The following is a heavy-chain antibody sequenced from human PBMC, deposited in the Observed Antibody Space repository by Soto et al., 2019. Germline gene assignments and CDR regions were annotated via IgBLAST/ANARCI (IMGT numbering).Heavy chain of an antibody. CDR1: GGSITSSY. J-gene: IGHJ6*02. CDR2: IYDTGISGYTPST. CDR3: ARGEEAFFYYGLDV. Sequence: PXETLSLPCTVSGGSITSSYWGWIRRPPGKGLEWIAYIYDTGISGYTPSTSYNPSLKSRVTMSVDTSKSQFSLKLTSVTAADTAVYYCARGEEAFFYYGLDVWGQGITVTVSS. V-gene: IGHV4-59*01.